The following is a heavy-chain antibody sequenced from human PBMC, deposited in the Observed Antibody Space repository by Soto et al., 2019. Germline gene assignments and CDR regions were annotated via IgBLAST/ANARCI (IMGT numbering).Heavy chain of an antibody. V-gene: IGHV4-59*01. CDR2: VYYSGST. J-gene: IGHJ3*02. CDR3: ARAVNSGYPDTFDI. D-gene: IGHD5-12*01. Sequence: QVQLQESGPGLVRPSETLSLTCSVSGGSISNYYWNWIRQPPGKGLEWIGYVYYSGSTHFHPSLKSRVTMSVDTSKNHLSLNLSSVTAADAAIYYCARAVNSGYPDTFDIWGQGTRVTVAS. CDR1: GGSISNYY.